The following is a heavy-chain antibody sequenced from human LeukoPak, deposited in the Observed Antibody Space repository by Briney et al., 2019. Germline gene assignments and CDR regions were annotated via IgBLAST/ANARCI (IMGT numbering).Heavy chain of an antibody. J-gene: IGHJ4*02. CDR1: GYTFTGYY. CDR2: INPNSGGT. D-gene: IGHD1-26*01. Sequence: ASVTVSCKASGYTFTGYYMHWVRQAPGQGLEWMGRINPNSGGTNYAQKFQGRVTMTRDTSISTAYMELSRLRSDDTAVYYCASVSIVGANNFDYWGQGTLVTVSS. V-gene: IGHV1-2*06. CDR3: ASVSIVGANNFDY.